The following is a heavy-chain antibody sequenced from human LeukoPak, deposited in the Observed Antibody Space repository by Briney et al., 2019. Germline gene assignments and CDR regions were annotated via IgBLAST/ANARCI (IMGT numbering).Heavy chain of an antibody. V-gene: IGHV3-30*18. CDR3: AKDRGYYDFWSGYYGHYYGMDV. CDR1: GFTFSSYG. D-gene: IGHD3-3*01. Sequence: GGSLRHSCAASGFTFSSYGMHWVRQAPGKGLEWVAVISYDGSNKYYADSVKGRFTISRDNSKNTLYLQMNSLGAEDTAVYYCAKDRGYYDFWSGYYGHYYGMDVWGQGTTVTVSS. CDR2: ISYDGSNK. J-gene: IGHJ6*02.